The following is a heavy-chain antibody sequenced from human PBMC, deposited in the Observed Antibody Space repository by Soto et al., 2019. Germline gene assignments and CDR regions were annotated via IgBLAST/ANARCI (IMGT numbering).Heavy chain of an antibody. CDR3: AKGVNYDFWSGYYKDYYCGMDV. CDR2: ISGSGGST. V-gene: IGHV3-23*01. D-gene: IGHD3-3*01. J-gene: IGHJ6*02. Sequence: GGSLRLSCAASGFTFSSYAMSWVRQAPGKGLEWVSAISGSGGSTYYADSVKGRFTISRDNSKNTLYLQMNSLRAEDAAVYYCAKGVNYDFWSGYYKDYYCGMDVWGQGTTVTVSS. CDR1: GFTFSSYA.